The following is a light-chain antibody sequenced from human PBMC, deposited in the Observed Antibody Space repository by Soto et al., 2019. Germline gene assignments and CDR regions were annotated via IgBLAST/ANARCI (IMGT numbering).Light chain of an antibody. J-gene: IGKJ1*01. CDR1: QSLNSN. CDR3: QQYNNWWT. CDR2: GAS. V-gene: IGKV3-15*01. Sequence: EIVMTQSPATLSVSPGERATLSCRASQSLNSNLAWYQQKPGQTPRLLIYGASTRATGIPARFSGSGSGTDFTLTISSLQSEDFAVYYWQQYNNWWTFGQGTKVEIK.